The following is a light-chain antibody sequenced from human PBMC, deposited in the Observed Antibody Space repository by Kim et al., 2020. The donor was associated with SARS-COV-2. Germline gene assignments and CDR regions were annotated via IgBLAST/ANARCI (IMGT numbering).Light chain of an antibody. CDR2: RNN. CDR3: AAWDDSLSVVV. Sequence: GQRVTISFSGSNSNIGSNYLYGYQPHPGTAPKLLIYRNNQRPSGVPDRFSGSKSGTSASLAISGLRSEDEADYYCAAWDDSLSVVVFGGGTKVTVL. CDR1: NSNIGSNY. J-gene: IGLJ2*01. V-gene: IGLV1-47*01.